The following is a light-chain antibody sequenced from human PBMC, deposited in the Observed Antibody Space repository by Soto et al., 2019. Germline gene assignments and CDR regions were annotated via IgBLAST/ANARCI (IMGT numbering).Light chain of an antibody. CDR3: QQYFEWPPMT. CDR2: GAS. Sequence: VMTQSPATLSVSPGERATLSCWASETVATNLAWYQHKPGQAPRLLISGASTRAAGISDRFRGSGSGTEFTLTISSRRSEDSAIYYCQQYFEWPPMTFGQGTKVEI. CDR1: ETVATN. V-gene: IGKV3-15*01. J-gene: IGKJ1*01.